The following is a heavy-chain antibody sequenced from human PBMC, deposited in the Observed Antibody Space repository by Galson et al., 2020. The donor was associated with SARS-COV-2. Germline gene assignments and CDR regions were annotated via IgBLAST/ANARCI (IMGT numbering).Heavy chain of an antibody. CDR2: ISSSSSYI. D-gene: IGHD6-13*01. V-gene: IGHV3-21*01. CDR1: GFTFSSYS. J-gene: IGHJ4*02. CDR3: ARGDFGSSWYEDY. Sequence: GGSLRLSCAASGFTFSSYSMNWVRQAPGKGLEWVSSISSSSSYIYYADSVKGRFTISRDNAKNSLYLQMNSLRAEDTAVYYCARGDFGSSWYEDYWGQGTLVTVSS.